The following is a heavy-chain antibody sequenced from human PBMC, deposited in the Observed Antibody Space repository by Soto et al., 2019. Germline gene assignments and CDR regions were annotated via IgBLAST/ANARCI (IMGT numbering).Heavy chain of an antibody. D-gene: IGHD3-16*01. CDR3: ARDSDPIGGGIDV. J-gene: IGHJ6*02. CDR1: GFTFSSYA. CDR2: ISYDGSNK. Sequence: GPLVESGGGVVQPGRSLRLSCAASGFTFSSYAMHWVRQAPGKGLEWVAVISYDGSNKYYEDSVKGRFTISRDNSKNTLYLQMNSLRAEDTAVYYCARDSDPIGGGIDVWGQWTTVTVSS. V-gene: IGHV3-30-3*01.